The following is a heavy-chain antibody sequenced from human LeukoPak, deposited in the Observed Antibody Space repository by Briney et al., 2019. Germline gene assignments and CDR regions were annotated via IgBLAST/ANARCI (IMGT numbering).Heavy chain of an antibody. CDR1: GYTFTGYY. CDR2: INPNSGGT. Sequence: ASVKVSCKASGYTFTGYYMHWVRQAPGQGLEWMGWINPNSGGTNYAQKFQGRVTMTRDTSISTAYMELSRLRSDDTAVYYCARDYYGSGSRKGNWFDPWGQGTLVTVSS. V-gene: IGHV1-2*02. CDR3: ARDYYGSGSRKGNWFDP. D-gene: IGHD3-10*01. J-gene: IGHJ5*02.